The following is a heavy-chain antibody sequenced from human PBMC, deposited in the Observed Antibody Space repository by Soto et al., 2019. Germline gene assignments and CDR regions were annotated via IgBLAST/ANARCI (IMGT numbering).Heavy chain of an antibody. Sequence: SVKVSCKASGDTFNFYTINWVRQAPGQGLQWMGRINPILSMSNYAPRFQGRVTMTADKSTSTAYMELSSLRSEDTAMYYCATSYGSGYRAFDSWGQGALVTVSS. CDR1: GDTFNFYT. CDR2: INPILSMS. J-gene: IGHJ4*02. CDR3: ATSYGSGYRAFDS. V-gene: IGHV1-69*02. D-gene: IGHD3-10*01.